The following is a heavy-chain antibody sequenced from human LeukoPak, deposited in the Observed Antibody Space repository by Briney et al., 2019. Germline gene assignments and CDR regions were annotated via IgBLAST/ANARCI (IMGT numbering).Heavy chain of an antibody. CDR3: ARIRGGNNYHFDY. J-gene: IGHJ4*02. CDR2: INPYSGAT. CDR1: GYTFTSYY. Sequence: GASVKVSCKASGYTFTSYYIHWVRQAPGQGLEWVGWINPYSGATNYAQRFQGRVTMTGDTSITTAYMELSRLRSDDTAVYYCARIRGGNNYHFDYWGQGTLVTVSS. V-gene: IGHV1-2*02. D-gene: IGHD1/OR15-1a*01.